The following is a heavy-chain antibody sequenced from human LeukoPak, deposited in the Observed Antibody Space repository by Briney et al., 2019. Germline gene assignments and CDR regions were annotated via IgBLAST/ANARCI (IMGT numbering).Heavy chain of an antibody. CDR1: GFTFSSYA. Sequence: GGSLRLSCAAPGFTFSSYAMSWVRQAPGKGLEWVSAISGSGGSTYYADSVKGRFTISRDNSKNTLYLQMNSLIAEDTAVYYCAKTGFQWGYYFYYMDVWGKGTTVTVSS. V-gene: IGHV3-23*01. CDR2: ISGSGGST. CDR3: AKTGFQWGYYFYYMDV. D-gene: IGHD1-14*01. J-gene: IGHJ6*03.